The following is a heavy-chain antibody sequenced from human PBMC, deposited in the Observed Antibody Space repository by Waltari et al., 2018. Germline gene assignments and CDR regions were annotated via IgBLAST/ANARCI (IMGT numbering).Heavy chain of an antibody. Sequence: QVQLVQSGAEVKKPGSSVKVSCKASGGTFSSYAISWVRQAPGQGLEWMGGIIPIFGTANYAQKFQGRVTITADESTSTAYMELSSLRSEDTAVYYCARDYYDSSGYHIGVDYWGQGTLVTVSS. CDR1: GGTFSSYA. D-gene: IGHD3-22*01. V-gene: IGHV1-69*12. J-gene: IGHJ4*02. CDR2: IIPIFGTA. CDR3: ARDYYDSSGYHIGVDY.